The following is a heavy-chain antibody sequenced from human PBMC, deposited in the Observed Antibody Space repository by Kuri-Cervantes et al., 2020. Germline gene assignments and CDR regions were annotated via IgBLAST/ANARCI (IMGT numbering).Heavy chain of an antibody. CDR3: ATGVGATGY. D-gene: IGHD1-26*01. J-gene: IGHJ4*02. CDR1: GFTFSSYG. Sequence: GESLKISCAASGFTFSSYGMHWVRQAPGKGLEWVAVISYDGSNKYYADSMKGRFTISRDNSKNTLYLQMNSLRAEDTAVYYCATGVGATGYWGQGTLVTVSS. CDR2: ISYDGSNK. V-gene: IGHV3-30*03.